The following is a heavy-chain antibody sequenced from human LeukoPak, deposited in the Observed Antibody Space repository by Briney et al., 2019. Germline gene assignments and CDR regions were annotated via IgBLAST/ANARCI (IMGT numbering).Heavy chain of an antibody. D-gene: IGHD3-9*01. CDR3: TRGNVLTGKYMVY. CDR2: IYGGGNT. J-gene: IGHJ4*02. Sequence: GGXLRLSCAASGFTVSNNYMNWVRQAPGXXLEWVSVIYGGGNTFYADSVKGRFTIFRDNAKNTLFLQMNSLRAEDTAVYYCTRGNVLTGKYMVYWGQGTLVTVSS. V-gene: IGHV3-53*01. CDR1: GFTVSNNY.